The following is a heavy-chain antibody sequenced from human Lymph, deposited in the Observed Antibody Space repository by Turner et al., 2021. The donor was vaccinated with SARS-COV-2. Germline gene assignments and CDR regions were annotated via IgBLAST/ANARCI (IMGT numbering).Heavy chain of an antibody. D-gene: IGHD2-15*01. V-gene: IGHV3-30-3*01. J-gene: IGHJ4*02. CDR3: ARDGGGYLDY. CDR1: GFTFSSYA. CDR2: ISYDGSNK. Sequence: QVQLVESGGGVVPPGRSLRLSCAASGFTFSSYAMHWVRQAPGKGLEWVALISYDGSNKYYADSVKGRFTISRDNSKNTLYLQMNSLRAEDTAVYYCARDGGGYLDYWGQGTLVTVSS.